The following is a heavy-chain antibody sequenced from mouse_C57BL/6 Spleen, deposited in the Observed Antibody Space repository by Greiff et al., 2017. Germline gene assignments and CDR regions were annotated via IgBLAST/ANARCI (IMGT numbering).Heavy chain of an antibody. V-gene: IGHV5-17*01. CDR3: ARKLSGAY. CDR2: ISSGSSSI. J-gene: IGHJ3*01. Sequence: EVQGVESGGGLVKPGGSLKLSCAASGFTFSDSGMHWVRQAPENGLEWVAYISSGSSSIYYADTVKGRFTISRDNSKNTLFLQMTSLGSEDTAMYYCARKLSGAYWGQGTLVTVSA. D-gene: IGHD3-1*01. CDR1: GFTFSDSG.